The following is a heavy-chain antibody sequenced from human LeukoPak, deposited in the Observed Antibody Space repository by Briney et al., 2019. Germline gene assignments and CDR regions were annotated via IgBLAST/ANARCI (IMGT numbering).Heavy chain of an antibody. V-gene: IGHV3-21*01. CDR1: GFTFSSYS. D-gene: IGHD5-18*01. CDR2: ISSSTTYI. J-gene: IGHJ4*02. Sequence: KSGGSLRLSCAASGFTFSSYSMNWVRQAPGMGLEWVSCISSSTTYIYYTDSVKGRFTISRDNAKNSLYLQMNSLRAEDTAVYYCARDLLGYSYDAYYFDFWGQGTLVTVSS. CDR3: ARDLLGYSYDAYYFDF.